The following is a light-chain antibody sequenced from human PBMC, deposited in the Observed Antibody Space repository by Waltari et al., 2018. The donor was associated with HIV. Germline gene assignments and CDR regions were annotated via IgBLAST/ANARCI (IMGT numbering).Light chain of an antibody. V-gene: IGLV1-51*01. CDR2: DNS. J-gene: IGLJ2*01. CDR3: GTWDSSLTAVV. Sequence: QSVLTQPPSVSAAPGQKVTISCSGSSSNIGDTDVSWYQQLPGTAPKLLIYDNSKRPSGIPDRFSGSKSGTSATLAINRLQTGDEADYYCGTWDSSLTAVVFGGGTKLTVL. CDR1: SSNIGDTD.